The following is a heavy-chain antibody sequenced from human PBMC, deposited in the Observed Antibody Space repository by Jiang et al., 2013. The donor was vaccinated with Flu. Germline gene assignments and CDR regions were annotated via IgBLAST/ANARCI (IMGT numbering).Heavy chain of an antibody. V-gene: IGHV4-39*01. CDR3: AKQRRWQAAFDV. CDR1: GGSISNTIFS. J-gene: IGHJ3*01. Sequence: GSGLVKPSEPLSLTCTVSGGSISNTIFSWDWIRQPPGKGLEWIGTIYSSGYTYHNASLTGRVSISLDTSKNQFSLKLRSVTAADTAVYYCAKQRRWQAAFDVWGQGTMVSVSS. CDR2: IYSSGYT. D-gene: IGHD4-23*01.